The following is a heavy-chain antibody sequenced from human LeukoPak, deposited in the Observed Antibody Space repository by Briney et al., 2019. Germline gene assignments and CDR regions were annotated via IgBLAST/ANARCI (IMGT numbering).Heavy chain of an antibody. Sequence: PGGSLRLSCAASGFTFDDYAMHWVRQAPGKGLEWVSAISWNSGGIGYADSVKGRFTISRDNAKNSLYLQMNSLRAEDTALYYCANGYSSSQGVPDYWGQGTLVTVSS. V-gene: IGHV3-9*01. J-gene: IGHJ4*02. CDR3: ANGYSSSQGVPDY. CDR1: GFTFDDYA. CDR2: ISWNSGGI. D-gene: IGHD6-13*01.